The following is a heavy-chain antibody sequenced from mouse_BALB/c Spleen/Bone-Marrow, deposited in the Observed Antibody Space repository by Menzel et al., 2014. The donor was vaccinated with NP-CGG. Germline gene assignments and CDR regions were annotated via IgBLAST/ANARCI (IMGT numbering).Heavy chain of an antibody. CDR1: GYTFTSYW. CDR2: IDPYDSET. V-gene: IGHV1-52*01. CDR3: ARGGYGNYGRFAY. J-gene: IGHJ3*01. Sequence: QVQLKESGAEPVRPGAPVKLSCKASGYTFTSYWMNWVKQRPEQGLEWIGRIDPYDSETHYNQKFKDKAILTVDKSSSTAYMQLSSLTSEDSAVYYCARGGYGNYGRFAYWGQGTLVTVSA. D-gene: IGHD2-10*02.